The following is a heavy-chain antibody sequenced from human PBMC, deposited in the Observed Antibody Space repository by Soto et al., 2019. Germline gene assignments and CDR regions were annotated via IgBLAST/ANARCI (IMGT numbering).Heavy chain of an antibody. CDR3: AKDRINGNSVWDPFDV. CDR1: GFTFSFYA. CDR2: TGIHGDG. D-gene: IGHD2-8*01. Sequence: GGSRRRSCEASGFTFSFYAMTWVGQAPGKGLDWVSSTGIHGDGYYADSVKGRFTISSDDFKSTLFLQMDSLRAEDTAVYYCAKDRINGNSVWDPFDVWGQGTMVTVSS. V-gene: IGHV3-23*01. J-gene: IGHJ3*01.